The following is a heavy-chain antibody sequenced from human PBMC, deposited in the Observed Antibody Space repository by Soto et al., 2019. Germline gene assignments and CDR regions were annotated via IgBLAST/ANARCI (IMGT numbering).Heavy chain of an antibody. Sequence: LSLTFTVSVGSISSYYWSWIRQPPGKGLEWIGYIYYSGSTNYNPSLKSRVTISVDTSKNQFSLKLSSVTAADTAVYYCARARTTDWFDPWGQGTLVTVSS. CDR1: VGSISSYY. CDR2: IYYSGST. CDR3: ARARTTDWFDP. J-gene: IGHJ5*02. D-gene: IGHD4-4*01. V-gene: IGHV4-59*01.